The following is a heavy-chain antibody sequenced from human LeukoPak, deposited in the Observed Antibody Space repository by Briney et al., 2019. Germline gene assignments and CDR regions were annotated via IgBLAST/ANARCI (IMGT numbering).Heavy chain of an antibody. CDR2: IRYDGSNK. J-gene: IGHJ5*02. CDR1: GFTFSSYA. Sequence: PGRSLRLSCAASGFTFSSYAMHWVRQAPGKGLEWVAFIRYDGSNKYYADSVKGRFTISRDNSKNTLYLQMNSLRAEDTAVYYCAKGGDSGYDYRWGQGTLVTVSS. V-gene: IGHV3-30*02. D-gene: IGHD5-12*01. CDR3: AKGGDSGYDYR.